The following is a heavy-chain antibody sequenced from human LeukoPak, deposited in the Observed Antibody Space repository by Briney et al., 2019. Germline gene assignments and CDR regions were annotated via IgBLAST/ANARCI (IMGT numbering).Heavy chain of an antibody. V-gene: IGHV4-4*07. CDR3: ARASSSSWYYHYGMDV. J-gene: IGHJ6*02. CDR1: GASISSYS. D-gene: IGHD6-13*01. CDR2: IYTSGSP. Sequence: SETLSLTCTVSGASISSYSWSWIRQPAGKGLEWIGRIYTSGSPNYNPSLKSRVTMSVDTSKNQFSLQLSSVTAADTAVYYCARASSSSWYYHYGMDVWGQGTTVTVSS.